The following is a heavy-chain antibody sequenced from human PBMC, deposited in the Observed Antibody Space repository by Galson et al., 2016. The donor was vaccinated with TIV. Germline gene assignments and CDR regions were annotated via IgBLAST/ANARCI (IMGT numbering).Heavy chain of an antibody. J-gene: IGHJ4*02. CDR2: IYHSGMT. CDR1: GYSISSGYY. V-gene: IGHV4-38-2*02. D-gene: IGHD3-22*01. Sequence: SETLSLTCGVSGYSISSGYYWGRIRQPPGKGLEWIGSIYHSGMTYYNPSLESRVTISVDTSKNQFSLKLSSVTAADTAVYYCMRDRSTYYFDSSGYSPFDYWGQGTLVTVSS. CDR3: MRDRSTYYFDSSGYSPFDY.